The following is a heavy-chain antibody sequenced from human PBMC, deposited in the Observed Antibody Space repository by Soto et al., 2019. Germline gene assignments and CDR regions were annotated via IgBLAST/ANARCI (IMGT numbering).Heavy chain of an antibody. CDR3: ARSAVVVVAARNDAFDI. V-gene: IGHV5-51*01. CDR2: IYPGDSDT. Sequence: GESLKLPCKGSGYSFTSYWIGWVRQMPGKGLEWMGIIYPGDSDTRYSPSFQGQVTISADKSISTAYLQWSSLKASDTAMYYCARSAVVVVAARNDAFDIWGQGSMVTVSS. CDR1: GYSFTSYW. D-gene: IGHD2-15*01. J-gene: IGHJ3*02.